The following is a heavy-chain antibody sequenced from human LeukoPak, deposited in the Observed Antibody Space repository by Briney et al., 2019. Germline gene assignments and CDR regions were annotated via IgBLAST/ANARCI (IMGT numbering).Heavy chain of an antibody. CDR1: GYTFIDYY. CDR3: ARVKKLMPEFEF. D-gene: IGHD2-2*01. V-gene: IGHV1-2*02. CDR2: INPNSGAT. Sequence: ASGKVSCKSSGYTFIDYYIHWVRQAHGQGLEWRGWINPNSGATKYAHKFQGRVSMTRDTSINTAYMDLTNLRSDDTAIFYCARVKKLMPEFEFWGQGTLVTVSS. J-gene: IGHJ4*02.